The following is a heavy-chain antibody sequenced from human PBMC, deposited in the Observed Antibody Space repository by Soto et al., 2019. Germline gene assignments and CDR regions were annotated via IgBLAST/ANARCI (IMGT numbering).Heavy chain of an antibody. CDR2: ISYDGSNK. CDR1: GFTFSSYA. D-gene: IGHD4-17*01. V-gene: IGHV3-30-3*02. CDR3: AKQPGTVTPPLSDY. J-gene: IGHJ4*02. Sequence: QVQLVESGGGVVQPGRSLRLSCAASGFTFSSYAMHWVRQAPGKGLEWVAVISYDGSNKYYADSVKGRFTISRDNSKNTLYLQMNSLRAEDTAVYYCAKQPGTVTPPLSDYWGQGTLVTVSS.